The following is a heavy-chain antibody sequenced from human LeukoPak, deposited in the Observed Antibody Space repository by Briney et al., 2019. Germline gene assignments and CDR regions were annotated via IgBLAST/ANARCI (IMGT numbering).Heavy chain of an antibody. V-gene: IGHV3-11*01. D-gene: IGHD3-16*01. CDR3: ARWFAFGFDY. Sequence: GGSLRLSCAASGLTFSDYHMSWIRQAPGKGLEWVSHISDNGRTKYYANSVQGRFTVSRDNAKNSLYLQMNSLRADDTAVYYCARWFAFGFDYWGQGTLVTVSS. CDR2: ISDNGRTK. CDR1: GLTFSDYH. J-gene: IGHJ4*02.